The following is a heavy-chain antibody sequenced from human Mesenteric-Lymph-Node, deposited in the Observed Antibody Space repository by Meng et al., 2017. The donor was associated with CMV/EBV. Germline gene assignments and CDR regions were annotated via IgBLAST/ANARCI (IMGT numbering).Heavy chain of an antibody. CDR3: ARDYYDSSGRAFDI. V-gene: IGHV3-74*01. CDR1: GFTFSSYW. J-gene: IGHJ3*02. CDR2: INSDGSST. Sequence: GESLKISCAASGFTFSSYWMHWVRQAPGKGLVWVSRINSDGSSTSYADSVKGRFTISRDNAKNTLYLQMNSLRAEDTAVYYCARDYYDSSGRAFDIWGQGTMVTVSS. D-gene: IGHD3-22*01.